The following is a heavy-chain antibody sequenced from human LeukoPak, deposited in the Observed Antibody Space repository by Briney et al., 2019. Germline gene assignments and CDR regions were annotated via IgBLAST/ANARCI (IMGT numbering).Heavy chain of an antibody. J-gene: IGHJ4*02. V-gene: IGHV4-59*01. CDR1: GGSISGYY. D-gene: IGHD6-13*01. Sequence: PSETLSLTCTVSGGSISGYYWSWIRQPPGKGLEWIGYIYYSGSTNYNPSLKSRVTISVDTSKNQFSLKLSSVTAADTAVYYCARRSSGWYYEDYFDYWGQGTLVTVSS. CDR3: ARRSSGWYYEDYFDY. CDR2: IYYSGST.